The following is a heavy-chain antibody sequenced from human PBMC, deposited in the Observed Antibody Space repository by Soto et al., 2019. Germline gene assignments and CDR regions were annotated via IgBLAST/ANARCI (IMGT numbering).Heavy chain of an antibody. J-gene: IGHJ4*02. CDR3: ARDPVIKAAMDQFDY. V-gene: IGHV3-30-3*01. D-gene: IGHD5-18*01. Sequence: QVQLVESGGGVVQPGRSLRLSCAASGFTFSSYAMHWVRQAPGKGLEWVAVISYDGSNKYYADSVKGRFTISRDNSKNTLYLQMNSLRAEDRAVYYCARDPVIKAAMDQFDYWGQGTLVTVPS. CDR2: ISYDGSNK. CDR1: GFTFSSYA.